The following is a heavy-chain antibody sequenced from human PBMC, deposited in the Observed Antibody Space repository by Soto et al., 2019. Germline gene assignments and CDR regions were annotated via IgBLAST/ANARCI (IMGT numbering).Heavy chain of an antibody. CDR2: ISAYNGNT. D-gene: IGHD6-6*01. CDR3: ARDRGSSSLRTSWFDP. Sequence: PEQGLEWMGWISAYNGNTNYAQKLQGRVTMTTDTSTSTAYMELRSLRSDDTAVYYCARDRGSSSLRTSWFDPWGQGTLVSVSS. V-gene: IGHV1-18*01. J-gene: IGHJ5*02.